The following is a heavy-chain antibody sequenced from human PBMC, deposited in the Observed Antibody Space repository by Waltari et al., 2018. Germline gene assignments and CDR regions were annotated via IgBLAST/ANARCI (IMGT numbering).Heavy chain of an antibody. CDR3: ARNSGPVLRYFDWLSSYYFDY. Sequence: QVQLVQSGAEVKKPGSSVKVSCKASGGTFSSYAISWVRQAPGQGLEWMGGIIPIFGTANYAQKFQGRVTITTDESTSTAYMELSSLRSEDTAVYYCARNSGPVLRYFDWLSSYYFDYWGQGTLVTVSS. CDR1: GGTFSSYA. J-gene: IGHJ4*02. D-gene: IGHD3-9*01. CDR2: IIPIFGTA. V-gene: IGHV1-69*05.